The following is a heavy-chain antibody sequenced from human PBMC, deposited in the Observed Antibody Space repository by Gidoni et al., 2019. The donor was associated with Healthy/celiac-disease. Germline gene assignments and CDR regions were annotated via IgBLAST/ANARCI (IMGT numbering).Heavy chain of an antibody. CDR3: AKAHYDSSGYSNWFDP. CDR1: GFTFVDYA. Sequence: EVQLVESGGGLVQPVRSLRLSCAASGFTFVDYAMHWVRQAPGKGLGWVSGISWNSGSIGYADSVKGRFTISRDNAENSLYLQMNSLRAEDTALYYCAKAHYDSSGYSNWFDPWGQGTLVTVSS. J-gene: IGHJ5*02. V-gene: IGHV3-9*01. CDR2: ISWNSGSI. D-gene: IGHD3-22*01.